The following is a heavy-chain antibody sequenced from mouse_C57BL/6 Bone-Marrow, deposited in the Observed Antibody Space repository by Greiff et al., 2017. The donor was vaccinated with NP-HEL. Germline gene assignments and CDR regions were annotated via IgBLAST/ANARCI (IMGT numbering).Heavy chain of an antibody. V-gene: IGHV14-4*01. CDR3: TRWDDDY. Sequence: EVQLKQSGAELVRPGASVKLSCTASGFNIKDDYMHWVKQRPEQGLEWIGWIDPENGDTEYASKFEGKATITADTSSNTAYLQLSSLTSEDTAVYYCTRWDDDYWGQGTTLTVSS. CDR1: GFNIKDDY. CDR2: IDPENGDT. D-gene: IGHD4-1*01. J-gene: IGHJ2*01.